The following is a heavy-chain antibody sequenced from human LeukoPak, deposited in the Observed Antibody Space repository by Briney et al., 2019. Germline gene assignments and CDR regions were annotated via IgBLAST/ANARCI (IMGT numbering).Heavy chain of an antibody. CDR1: GFTFSSYS. J-gene: IGHJ4*02. D-gene: IGHD4-17*01. CDR3: ARVGPGDAIDY. Sequence: GGSLRLSCAASGFTFSSYSMNWVRQAPGKGLEWVSYISSSTGSIYYADSVKGRFTISRDNATNSLYLQMSSLRDEVTAVYYCARVGPGDAIDYWGQGTLVTVSS. V-gene: IGHV3-48*02. CDR2: ISSSTGSI.